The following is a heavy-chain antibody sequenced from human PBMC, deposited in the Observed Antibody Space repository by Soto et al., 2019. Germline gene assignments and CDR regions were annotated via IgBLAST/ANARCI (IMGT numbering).Heavy chain of an antibody. CDR1: GFTVNNHA. V-gene: IGHV3-23*01. Sequence: EVQLLESGGGLVQPGGSLRLSCAASGFTVNNHAMHWVRQAPGEGLEWVSGFAGDFINTRYADSVRGRFTISRDTSKNTLSLQMDSLRVEDTAVYYCARGINYAAQDYWGQGTLVTVSS. D-gene: IGHD3-10*01. CDR3: ARGINYAAQDY. J-gene: IGHJ4*02. CDR2: FAGDFINT.